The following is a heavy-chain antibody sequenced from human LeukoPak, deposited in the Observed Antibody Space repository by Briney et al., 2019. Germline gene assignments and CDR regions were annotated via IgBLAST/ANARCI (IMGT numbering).Heavy chain of an antibody. Sequence: GSLRLSCTTSGFTFADYAMTWVRQAPGKGLESVGFIRSEAEGGTAEYAASVKGRFTIARHDSKSIAYLQMNSLKTEDTAVYYCTRAVYCSGGSCSFDPWGQGTLVTVSS. CDR3: TRAVYCSGGSCSFDP. CDR1: GFTFADYA. V-gene: IGHV3-49*04. CDR2: IRSEAEGGTA. D-gene: IGHD2-15*01. J-gene: IGHJ5*02.